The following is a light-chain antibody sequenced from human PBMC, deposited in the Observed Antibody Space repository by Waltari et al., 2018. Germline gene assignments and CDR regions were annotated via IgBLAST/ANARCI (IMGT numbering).Light chain of an antibody. CDR3: QQYYTMWT. J-gene: IGKJ1*01. Sequence: DIQMTPSPSSVSASVGDRVNITCRASQGISNSLAWYQQKAGKAPKLLLSGAARLGSGVPSRFSGSGSGTHYTLTISSLQPEDFATYYCQQYYTMWTFGQGTKVEVK. CDR2: GAA. V-gene: IGKV1-NL1*01. CDR1: QGISNS.